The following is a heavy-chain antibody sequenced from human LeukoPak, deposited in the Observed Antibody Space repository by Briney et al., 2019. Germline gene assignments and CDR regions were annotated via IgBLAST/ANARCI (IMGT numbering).Heavy chain of an antibody. CDR1: GYTFTYRY. V-gene: IGHV1-45*02. J-gene: IGHJ3*02. CDR2: ITPFNGNT. Sequence: ASVKVSCKPSGYTFTYRYLHLVRQAPGQALEWMGWITPFNGNTNYAQKFQDRVTITRDRAISTAYMELSSLRSEDTAMYYCASPSSRCSSTSCYTFDIWGQGTMVTVSS. CDR3: ASPSSRCSSTSCYTFDI. D-gene: IGHD2-2*02.